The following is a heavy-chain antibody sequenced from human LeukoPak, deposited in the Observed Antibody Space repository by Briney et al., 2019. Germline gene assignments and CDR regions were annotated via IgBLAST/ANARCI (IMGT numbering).Heavy chain of an antibody. V-gene: IGHV4-59*01. CDR3: ARDRYDAFDI. J-gene: IGHJ3*02. CDR1: GGSISSYY. CDR2: IYYSGST. D-gene: IGHD1-1*01. Sequence: SETLSLTCTVSGGSISSYYWSWIRQPPEKGLEWIGYIYYSGSTNYNPSLKSRVTISVDTSKNQFSLKLSSVTAADTAVYYCARDRYDAFDIWGQGTMVTVSS.